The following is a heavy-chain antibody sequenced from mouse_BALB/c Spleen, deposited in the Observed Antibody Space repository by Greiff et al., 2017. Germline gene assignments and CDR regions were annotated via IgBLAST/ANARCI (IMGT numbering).Heavy chain of an antibody. CDR1: GYTFTSYY. V-gene: IGHV1S81*02. J-gene: IGHJ4*01. D-gene: IGHD2-14*01. CDR3: TRFRGTLYAMDY. Sequence: QVQLQQPGAELVKPGASVKLSCKASGYTFTSYYMYWVKQRPGQGLEWIGGINPSNGGTNFNEKFKSKATLTVDKSSSTAYMQLSSLTSEDSAVYYCTRFRGTLYAMDYWGQGTSGTVSS. CDR2: INPSNGGT.